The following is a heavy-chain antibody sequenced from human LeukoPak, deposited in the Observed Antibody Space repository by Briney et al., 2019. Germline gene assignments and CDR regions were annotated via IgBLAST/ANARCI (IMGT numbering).Heavy chain of an antibody. D-gene: IGHD2-2*01. V-gene: IGHV3-30*04. CDR3: AKDRSSTTYYFDY. CDR2: ISSDGSSK. CDR1: GFTFSSYA. Sequence: PGGSLRLSSAASGFTFSSYAMSWVRRAPDKGLEWVAVISSDGSSKYYADSVKGRFTISRDNSKNTLYLQMNSLRAEDTAVYYCAKDRSSTTYYFDYWGQGTLVTVSS. J-gene: IGHJ4*02.